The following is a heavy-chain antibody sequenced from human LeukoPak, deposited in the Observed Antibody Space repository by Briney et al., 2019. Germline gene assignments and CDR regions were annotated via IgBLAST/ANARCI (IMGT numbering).Heavy chain of an antibody. J-gene: IGHJ5*02. D-gene: IGHD5-12*01. CDR2: IIPILGIA. CDR3: ARIVATIENGFDP. Sequence: GASVKVSCKASGGTFSSYAISWVRQAPGQGLEWMGRIIPILGIANYAQKFQGRVTITADKSTSTAYMELSSLRSEDTAVYYCARIVATIENGFDPWGQGTLVTVSS. CDR1: GGTFSSYA. V-gene: IGHV1-69*04.